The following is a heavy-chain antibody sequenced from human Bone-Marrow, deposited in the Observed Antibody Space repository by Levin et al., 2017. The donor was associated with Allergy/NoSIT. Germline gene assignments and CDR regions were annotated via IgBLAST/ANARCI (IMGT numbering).Heavy chain of an antibody. CDR1: GFTFSSYD. CDR2: ISNDGSNK. D-gene: IGHD5-18*01. J-gene: IGHJ4*02. CDR3: AKDSGRGYSYASF. V-gene: IGHV3-30*18. Sequence: GGSLRLSCAASGFTFSSYDMYWVRQAPGKGLEWVAVISNDGSNKYHVDSVKGRFSISRDNLKSTMYLQMNSLTSEDTAVYYCAKDSGRGYSYASFWGQGTLVTVSS.